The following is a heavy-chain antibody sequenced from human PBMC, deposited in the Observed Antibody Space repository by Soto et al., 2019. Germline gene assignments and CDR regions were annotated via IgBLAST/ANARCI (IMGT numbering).Heavy chain of an antibody. CDR3: AKGDRNQPAVFDY. D-gene: IGHD2-2*01. Sequence: LRLSCAASGFTFSSYAMSWVRQAPGKGLEWVSGISGSGSSTYYVDSVKGRFTISRDNSKKTLSLQLNSLRADDTAVYYCAKGDRNQPAVFDYWGQGTLVTVSS. CDR1: GFTFSSYA. J-gene: IGHJ4*02. CDR2: ISGSGSST. V-gene: IGHV3-23*01.